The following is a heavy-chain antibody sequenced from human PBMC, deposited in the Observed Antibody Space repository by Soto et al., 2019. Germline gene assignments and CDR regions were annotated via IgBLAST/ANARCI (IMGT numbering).Heavy chain of an antibody. CDR3: LTFYWLLGPPY. Sequence: GGSLRLSCTASGFTFGDYAMSWFRQAPGKGQEWVGFIRSKAYGGTTEYAASVKGRFTISRDESKSIAYLQMNSLKTEDTAVYYCLTFYWLLGPPYWGQGTLVTVSS. D-gene: IGHD3-9*01. V-gene: IGHV3-49*03. CDR2: IRSKAYGGTT. CDR1: GFTFGDYA. J-gene: IGHJ4*02.